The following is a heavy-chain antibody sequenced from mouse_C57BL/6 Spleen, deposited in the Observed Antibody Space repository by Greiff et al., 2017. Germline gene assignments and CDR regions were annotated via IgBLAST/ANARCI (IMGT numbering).Heavy chain of an antibody. J-gene: IGHJ3*01. CDR1: GYAFSRYW. CDR3: ARSGTTVVATPFAY. D-gene: IGHD1-1*01. Sequence: VKLMESGAELVKPGASVKISCKASGYAFSRYWMNWVKQRPGKGLEWIGQIYPGDGDTNYNGKFKGKATLTADKSSSTAYMQLSSLTSEDSAVYFWARSGTTVVATPFAYWGQGTLVTVSA. V-gene: IGHV1-80*01. CDR2: IYPGDGDT.